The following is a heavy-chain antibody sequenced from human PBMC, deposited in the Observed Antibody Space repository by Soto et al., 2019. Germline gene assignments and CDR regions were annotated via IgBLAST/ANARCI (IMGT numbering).Heavy chain of an antibody. Sequence: GGSLRLSCAASGFTSSNYAMSWVRQAPGKGLEWVSTISGSGDSTYHADSVKGRFTISRDNSRNTLYLQMNSLRAEDTAVYYCAKALRYFDWLLRPWNSMDVWGQGTTVTVS. CDR1: GFTSSNYA. CDR2: ISGSGDST. D-gene: IGHD3-9*01. V-gene: IGHV3-23*01. CDR3: AKALRYFDWLLRPWNSMDV. J-gene: IGHJ6*02.